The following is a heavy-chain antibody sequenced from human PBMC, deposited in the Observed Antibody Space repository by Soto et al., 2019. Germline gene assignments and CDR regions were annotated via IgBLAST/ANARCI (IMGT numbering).Heavy chain of an antibody. CDR1: GFTFSSYS. D-gene: IGHD4-17*01. V-gene: IGHV3-21*01. J-gene: IGHJ4*02. CDR3: ARPSTVTTLCFDY. Sequence: PGGSLRLSCAASGFTFSSYSMNWVRQAPGKGLEWVSSISSSSSYIYYADSVKGRFTISRDNAKNSLYLQMNSLRAKDTAVYYCARPSTVTTLCFDYWGQGTLVTVSS. CDR2: ISSSSSYI.